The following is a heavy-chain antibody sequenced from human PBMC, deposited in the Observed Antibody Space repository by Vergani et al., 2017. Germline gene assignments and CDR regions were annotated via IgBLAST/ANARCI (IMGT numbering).Heavy chain of an antibody. V-gene: IGHV1-2*02. Sequence: QVQLVQSGAEVKKPGASVKVSCKASGYTFTGYYMHWVRQAPGQGLEWMGWINPNSGGTNYAQKFQGRVTMTGDTSISTAYMELSRLRADDTAVYYCARDREDSSGWYSGNAFDIWGQGTMVTVSS. J-gene: IGHJ3*02. CDR2: INPNSGGT. CDR1: GYTFTGYY. CDR3: ARDREDSSGWYSGNAFDI. D-gene: IGHD6-19*01.